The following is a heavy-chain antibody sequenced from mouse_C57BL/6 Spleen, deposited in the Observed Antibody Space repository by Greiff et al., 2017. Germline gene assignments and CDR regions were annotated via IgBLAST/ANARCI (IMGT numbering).Heavy chain of an antibody. V-gene: IGHV1-80*01. CDR1: GYAFSSYW. Sequence: QVQLKESGAELVKPGASVKISCKASGYAFSSYWMNWVKQRPGKGLEWIGQIYPGDGDTNYNGKFKGKATLTADKSSSTAYMQLSSLTSEDSAVYFCARDYYGSSYAAYWGQGTLVTVSA. D-gene: IGHD1-1*01. CDR3: ARDYYGSSYAAY. CDR2: IYPGDGDT. J-gene: IGHJ3*01.